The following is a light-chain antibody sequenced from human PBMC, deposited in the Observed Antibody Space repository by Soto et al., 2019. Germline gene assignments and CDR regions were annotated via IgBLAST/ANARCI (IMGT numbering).Light chain of an antibody. CDR2: EVS. V-gene: IGLV2-14*01. CDR1: SSDVGDYNY. CDR3: SSYASSSTWV. J-gene: IGLJ7*01. Sequence: QSALNQPASVSGSPGQSITLSCTGTSSDVGDYNYVSWYQQHPGKAPRLIIYEVSYRPSGVSNRFSGSKSGNTASLTISGLQAEDESDYYCSSYASSSTWVFGGGTQLTVL.